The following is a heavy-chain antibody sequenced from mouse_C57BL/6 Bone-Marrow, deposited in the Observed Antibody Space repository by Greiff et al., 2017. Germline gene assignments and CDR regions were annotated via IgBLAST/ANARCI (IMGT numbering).Heavy chain of an antibody. CDR3: AREGVVALYAMDY. J-gene: IGHJ4*01. CDR2: IDPSDSYT. V-gene: IGHV1-69*01. CDR1: GYTFTSYW. Sequence: QVQLQQPGAELVMPGASVKLSCKASGYTFTSYWMHWVKQRPGQGLEWIGEIDPSDSYTNYNQKFKGKSTLTVDKSSSTAYMQLSSLTSEDSAVYACAREGVVALYAMDYWGQGTSVTVSS. D-gene: IGHD1-1*01.